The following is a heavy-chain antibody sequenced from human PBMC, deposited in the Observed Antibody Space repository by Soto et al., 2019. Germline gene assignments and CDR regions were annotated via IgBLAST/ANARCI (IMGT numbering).Heavy chain of an antibody. CDR1: GFTLNTYT. CDR2: SRGSDGTT. J-gene: IGHJ4*02. CDR3: ARSMSAETRTFDY. Sequence: EVQLSESGGGLVQPGGSLKLSCAASGFTLNTYTISWVRQAPGKGLEWVSSSRGSDGTTYYADSVKGRFTVSRDSSKNTLCLRMSSLGAEDTAVYYCARSMSAETRTFDYWGQGTLVTVSS. D-gene: IGHD2-8*01. V-gene: IGHV3-23*01.